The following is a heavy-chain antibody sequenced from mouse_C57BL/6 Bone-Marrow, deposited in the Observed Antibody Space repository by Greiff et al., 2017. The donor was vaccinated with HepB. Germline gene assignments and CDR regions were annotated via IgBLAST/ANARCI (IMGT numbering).Heavy chain of an antibody. D-gene: IGHD1-1*01. J-gene: IGHJ2*01. V-gene: IGHV1-64*01. CDR3: ARSRSYYCGSSYRY. CDR1: GYTFTSYW. CDR2: IHPNSGST. Sequence: QVQLQQPGAELVKPGASVKLSCKASGYTFTSYWMHWVKQRPGQGLEWIGMIHPNSGSTNYNEKFKSKATLTVDKSSSTAYMQLSSLTSEDSAVYYYARSRSYYCGSSYRYCGRGTTLTVSA.